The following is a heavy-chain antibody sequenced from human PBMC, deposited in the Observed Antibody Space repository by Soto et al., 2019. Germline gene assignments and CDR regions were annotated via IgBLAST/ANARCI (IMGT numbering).Heavy chain of an antibody. CDR1: GGSIAIGGYY. CDR2: IYYSGRT. CDR3: ASVKDYYISIAY. Sequence: QVQLQESGPGLVKPSQTLSLTCSVSGGSIAIGGYYWSWIRRHPGKGLEWIGYIYYSGRTYYNPSLKSRLTISVDTSKNQFSLRLSSVTAADTAVYYCASVKDYYISIAYWGLGTLVTVSS. J-gene: IGHJ4*02. D-gene: IGHD3-10*01. V-gene: IGHV4-31*03.